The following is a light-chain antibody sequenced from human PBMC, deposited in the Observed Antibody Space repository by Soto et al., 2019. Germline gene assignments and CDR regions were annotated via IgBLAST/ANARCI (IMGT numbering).Light chain of an antibody. CDR2: AAS. V-gene: IGKV1-27*01. Sequence: DIQMTQSPSSLSASVGDRVTITCRASQGISTYLAWYQQKPGKVPKLLIYAASTLQSGVPSRFSGSGSGTDFTLTISSLQPEDVATYYCQKYDSAPRTFGQGTKVEL. CDR1: QGISTY. J-gene: IGKJ1*01. CDR3: QKYDSAPRT.